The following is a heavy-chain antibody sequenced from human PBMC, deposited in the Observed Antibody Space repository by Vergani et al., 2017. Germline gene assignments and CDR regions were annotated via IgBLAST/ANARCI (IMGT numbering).Heavy chain of an antibody. CDR2: IIPILGIA. CDR1: GGTFSSYT. CDR3: ASHDYSKSDGYYYYMDV. J-gene: IGHJ6*03. D-gene: IGHD4-11*01. V-gene: IGHV1-69*02. Sequence: QVQLVQSGAEVKKPGSSVKVSCKASGGTFSSYTISWVRQAPGQGLEWMGRIIPILGIANYEQKFQGRVTITADKSTSTAYMELSSLRSEDTAVYYCASHDYSKSDGYYYYMDVWGKGTTVTVS.